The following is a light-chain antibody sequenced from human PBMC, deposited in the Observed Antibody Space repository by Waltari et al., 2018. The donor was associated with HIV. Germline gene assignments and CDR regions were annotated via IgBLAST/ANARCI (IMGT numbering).Light chain of an antibody. CDR2: DVT. CDR1: SADIGAYNY. CDR3: CSYVGNSIWV. J-gene: IGLJ3*02. Sequence: QSALTQPRSVSGSPGQSVTISCTGTSADIGAYNYVSWYQQQPGKAPKIMIFDVTKRPSGVPDRFSGSKSDNTASLTISGLQGEDEADYYCCSYVGNSIWVFGGGTKLTVL. V-gene: IGLV2-11*01.